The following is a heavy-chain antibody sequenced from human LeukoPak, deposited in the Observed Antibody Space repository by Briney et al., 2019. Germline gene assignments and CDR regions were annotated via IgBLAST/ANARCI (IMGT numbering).Heavy chain of an antibody. Sequence: GGSRRLSCAASGFTFSSYAMSWVRQAPGKGLEWVSAISGSGGSTYYADSVKGRFTISRDNSKNTLYLQMNSLRAEDTAVYYCAKGVKVVVPAAHYDYWGQGTLVTVSS. J-gene: IGHJ4*02. CDR2: ISGSGGST. CDR1: GFTFSSYA. D-gene: IGHD2-2*01. V-gene: IGHV3-23*01. CDR3: AKGVKVVVPAAHYDY.